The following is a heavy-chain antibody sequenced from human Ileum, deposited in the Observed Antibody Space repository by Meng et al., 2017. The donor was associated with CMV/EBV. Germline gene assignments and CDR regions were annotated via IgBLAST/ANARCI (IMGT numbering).Heavy chain of an antibody. D-gene: IGHD3-22*01. J-gene: IGHJ4*02. CDR3: VRFYDSSGYYYY. CDR2: IDSEGST. Sequence: VQLVVSRGGLVQPGWSLGLSCAGSGFTFTTYWMPWVRQAAGKGPMWVSYIDSEGSTKYADSVKGRFTISRDNAKNTVYLQMNSLRAEDTAVYYCVRFYDSSGYYYYWGQGTLVTVSS. V-gene: IGHV3-74*03. CDR1: GFTFTTYW.